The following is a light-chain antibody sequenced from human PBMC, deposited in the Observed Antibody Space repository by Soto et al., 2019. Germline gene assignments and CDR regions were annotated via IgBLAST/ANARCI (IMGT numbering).Light chain of an antibody. CDR2: EVN. J-gene: IGLJ1*01. V-gene: IGLV2-14*01. Sequence: QSVLTQPASVSGSPGQSITISCTGTSSDVGGYNYVSWHQQHPGKAPKLMIYEVNNRPSGVSNRFSGSKSGNTASLTISGPQAEDEADYYCTSYTSSSTYVFGTGTKVTVL. CDR1: SSDVGGYNY. CDR3: TSYTSSSTYV.